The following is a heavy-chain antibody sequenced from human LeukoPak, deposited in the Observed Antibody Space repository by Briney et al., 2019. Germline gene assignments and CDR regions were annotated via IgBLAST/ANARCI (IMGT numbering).Heavy chain of an antibody. CDR2: ISSSSSTI. CDR1: GFTFSSYS. V-gene: IGHV3-48*01. J-gene: IGHJ6*03. Sequence: GGSLRLSCAASGFTFSSYSMNWVRQAPGKGLEWVSYISSSSSTIYYADSVKGRFTISRDNAKNSLYLQMNSLRAEDTAVYYCARDHVYYYYYMDVWGKGTTVTVPS. CDR3: ARDHVYYYYYMDV.